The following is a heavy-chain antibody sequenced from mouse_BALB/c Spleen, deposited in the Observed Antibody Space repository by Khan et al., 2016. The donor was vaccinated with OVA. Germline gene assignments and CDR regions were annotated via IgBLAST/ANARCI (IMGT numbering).Heavy chain of an antibody. CDR3: ARSGGNFHWYFDV. J-gene: IGHJ1*01. D-gene: IGHD2-1*01. CDR1: GFTFSSFG. Sequence: EVELVESRGGLVQPGGSRKLSCAASGFTFSSFGMHWVRQAPKKGLEWVAYISSGSSTIYYVDTVKGRFTISRDNPKNTLFLQMTSLRSEDTAMYYCARSGGNFHWYFDVWGAGTSVTVSS. V-gene: IGHV5-17*02. CDR2: ISSGSSTI.